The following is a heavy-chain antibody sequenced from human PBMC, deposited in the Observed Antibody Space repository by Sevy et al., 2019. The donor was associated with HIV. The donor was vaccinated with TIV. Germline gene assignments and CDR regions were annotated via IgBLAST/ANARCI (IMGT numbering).Heavy chain of an antibody. CDR1: GYSFTSYW. V-gene: IGHV5-51*01. D-gene: IGHD2-15*01. J-gene: IGHJ3*02. CDR2: IYPGDSDT. Sequence: GESLKISCKGSGYSFTSYWIGWVRQMPGKGLEWMGIIYPGDSDTRYSPSFQGQVTISADKSISSAYLQWSSLKASDTAMYYCARGGDDIVVVVADNDAFDIWGQGTMVTVSS. CDR3: ARGGDDIVVVVADNDAFDI.